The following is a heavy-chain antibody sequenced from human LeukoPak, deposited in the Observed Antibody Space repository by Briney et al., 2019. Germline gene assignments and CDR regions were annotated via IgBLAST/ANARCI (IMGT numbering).Heavy chain of an antibody. J-gene: IGHJ4*02. D-gene: IGHD2-15*01. V-gene: IGHV3-7*03. CDR3: ARAPYCIGGSCRFDY. Sequence: GGSLRLSCAVSGFTSSSDCMSWGRQAPGKGLEGVANIKQDGSEKYYVDSVKGRFTISRDNAKNSLYLQMNSLRAEDTAVYYCARAPYCIGGSCRFDYWGQGTLVTVSS. CDR2: IKQDGSEK. CDR1: GFTSSSDC.